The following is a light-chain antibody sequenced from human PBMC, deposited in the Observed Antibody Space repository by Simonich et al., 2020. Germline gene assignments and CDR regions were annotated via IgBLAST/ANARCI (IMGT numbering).Light chain of an antibody. CDR3: QQSYSTPFT. CDR2: AAS. V-gene: IGKV1-39*01. Sequence: DIQMTQSPSSLSASVGDRVTITCRASQSISSYLNWYQQKPGKAPKLLIYAASRLQSGVPSRFSGSGSGTDFTLTIISLQPEDFATYYCQQSYSTPFTFGPGTKVDIK. CDR1: QSISSY. J-gene: IGKJ3*01.